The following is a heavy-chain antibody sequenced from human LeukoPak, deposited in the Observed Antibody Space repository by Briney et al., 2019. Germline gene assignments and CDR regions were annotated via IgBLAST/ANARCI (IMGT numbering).Heavy chain of an antibody. J-gene: IGHJ6*04. CDR1: GFTFSSYW. D-gene: IGHD2-2*01. V-gene: IGHV3-7*01. CDR3: AKDPYCSSTSCAIDNYYGMDV. Sequence: GGSLRLSCAASGFTFSSYWMSWVRQAPGKGLEWVANIKQDGSEKYYVDSVKGRFTISRDNAKNSLYLQMNSLRAEDTAVYYCAKDPYCSSTSCAIDNYYGMDVWGKGTTVTVSS. CDR2: IKQDGSEK.